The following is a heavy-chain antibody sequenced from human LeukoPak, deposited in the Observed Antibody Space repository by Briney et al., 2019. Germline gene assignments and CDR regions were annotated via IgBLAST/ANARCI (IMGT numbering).Heavy chain of an antibody. CDR1: GGSISSGGYY. J-gene: IGHJ3*02. CDR2: IYHSGST. D-gene: IGHD7-27*01. V-gene: IGHV4-30-2*01. Sequence: PSQTLSLTCTVSGGSISSGGYYWSWIRQPPGKGLEWIGYIYHSGSTYYNPSLKSRVTISVDRSKNQFSLKLSSVTAADTAVYYCAKQLATTGDLYAFDIWGQRTMVTVSS. CDR3: AKQLATTGDLYAFDI.